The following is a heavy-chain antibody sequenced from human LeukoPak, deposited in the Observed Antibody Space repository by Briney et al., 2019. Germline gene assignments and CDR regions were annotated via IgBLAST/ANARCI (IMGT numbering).Heavy chain of an antibody. J-gene: IGHJ3*02. V-gene: IGHV4-38-2*01. CDR3: ARYRAFDI. CDR2: IYYSGST. Sequence: GSLRLSCADSGFTFSNAWMSWVRQAPGKGLEWVGSIYYSGSTYYNPSLKGRVTISVDTSKNQFSLKLSSVTAADTAVYYCARYRAFDIWGRGTLVTVSS. CDR1: GFTFSNAW.